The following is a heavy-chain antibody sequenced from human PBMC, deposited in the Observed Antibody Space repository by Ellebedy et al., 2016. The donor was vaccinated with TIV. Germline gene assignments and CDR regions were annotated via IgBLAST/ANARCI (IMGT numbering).Heavy chain of an antibody. CDR2: ISSKGDKT. J-gene: IGHJ4*02. V-gene: IGHV3-64D*06. CDR1: GFTFSTYA. CDR3: VKDFQGGLGSEEAY. D-gene: IGHD6-19*01. Sequence: GGSLRLXCSASGFTFSTYAMHWVRQAPGMGLEYVSEISSKGDKTYYVDSVKGRFTISRDNSKNTLYLHMSSLRTEDTAVYFCVKDFQGGLGSEEAYWGQGALVTVSS.